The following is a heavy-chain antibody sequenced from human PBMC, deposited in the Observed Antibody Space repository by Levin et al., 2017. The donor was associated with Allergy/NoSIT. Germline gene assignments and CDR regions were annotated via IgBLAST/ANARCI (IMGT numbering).Heavy chain of an antibody. CDR2: ISSSGSTI. CDR1: GFTFSSYE. J-gene: IGHJ6*03. CDR3: ARAPSSFFGVVIKVAYYYMDV. V-gene: IGHV3-48*03. Sequence: GESLKISCAASGFTFSSYEMNWVRQAPGKGLEWVSYISSSGSTIYYADSVKGRFTISRDNAKNSLYLQMNSLRAEDTAVYYCARAPSSFFGVVIKVAYYYMDVWGKGTTVTVSS. D-gene: IGHD3-3*01.